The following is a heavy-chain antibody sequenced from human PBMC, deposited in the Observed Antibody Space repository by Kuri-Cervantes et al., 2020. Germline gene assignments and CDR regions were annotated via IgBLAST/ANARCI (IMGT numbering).Heavy chain of an antibody. D-gene: IGHD3-3*01. CDR1: GFTFSSDW. CDR3: TTDRFPPSSFF. Sequence: GGSLRLSCAASGFTFSSDWMSWVRQAPGKGLEWVANIKQDGSEKYYVDSVKGRFTISRDNAKNSLYLQMNSLRAEDTAVYYCTTDRFPPSSFFWGQGTMVTVSS. V-gene: IGHV3-7*01. J-gene: IGHJ3*01. CDR2: IKQDGSEK.